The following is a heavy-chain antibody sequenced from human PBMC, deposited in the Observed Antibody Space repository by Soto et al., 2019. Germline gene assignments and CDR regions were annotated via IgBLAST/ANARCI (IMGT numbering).Heavy chain of an antibody. CDR3: ARDGEGDYPVDY. Sequence: EVQLVESGGGLVQPGGSLRLSCAASGFTFSRYWMHWVRQGPGKGLVWVARITSDGRSKGYEDSVKVRLTISRDNAKNTLYLKINSLRAEDTAVYYCARDGEGDYPVDYWGQGTLVTVSS. D-gene: IGHD4-17*01. CDR2: ITSDGRSK. V-gene: IGHV3-74*01. CDR1: GFTFSRYW. J-gene: IGHJ4*02.